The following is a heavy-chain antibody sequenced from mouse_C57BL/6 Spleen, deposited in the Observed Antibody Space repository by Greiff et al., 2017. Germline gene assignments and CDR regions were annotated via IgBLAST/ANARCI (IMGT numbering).Heavy chain of an antibody. Sequence: EVHLVESGGGLVQPGGSLSLSCAASGFTFTDYYMSWVRQPPGKALEWLGFIRNKANGYTTEYSASVKGRFTISRDNSQSILYLQMNALRAEDSATYYCARARWDGGFAYWGQGTLVTVSA. CDR2: IRNKANGYTT. J-gene: IGHJ3*01. V-gene: IGHV7-3*01. CDR3: ARARWDGGFAY. CDR1: GFTFTDYY. D-gene: IGHD3-1*01.